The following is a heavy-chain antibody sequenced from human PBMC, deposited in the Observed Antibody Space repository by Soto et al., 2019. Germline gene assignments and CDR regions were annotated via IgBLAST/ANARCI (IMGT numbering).Heavy chain of an antibody. V-gene: IGHV3-30*04. CDR1: GXTLSFYA. CDR2: ISYNGRNK. CDR3: ARQAKIGDRSQFYFDS. Sequence: GSLRLSCAASGXTLSFYAMHWVRQAPGKGLEWVAVISYNGRNKHYVDSVEGLFNISRDNSQDTLYLQMDSLRTDDTALYYCARQAKIGDRSQFYFDSWGQGTLGTVSS. D-gene: IGHD3-16*01. J-gene: IGHJ4*02.